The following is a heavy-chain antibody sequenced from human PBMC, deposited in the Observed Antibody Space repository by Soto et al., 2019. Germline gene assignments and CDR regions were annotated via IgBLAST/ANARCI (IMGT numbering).Heavy chain of an antibody. CDR3: ARLGYCRGRKCSYYFYYYGMDV. V-gene: IGHV3-48*02. CDR1: GFSFSSYS. D-gene: IGHD2-15*01. CDR2: ISGRGTTM. Sequence: EVQLVESGGRLVQPGQSLRLSCAASGFSFSSYSMNWVRQAPGKGLEWISFISGRGTTMYYADSVKGRFSISRDNAKNSLYLQMDSLRDEDTAVYYCARLGYCRGRKCSYYFYYYGMDVWGQGTTVTVSS. J-gene: IGHJ6*02.